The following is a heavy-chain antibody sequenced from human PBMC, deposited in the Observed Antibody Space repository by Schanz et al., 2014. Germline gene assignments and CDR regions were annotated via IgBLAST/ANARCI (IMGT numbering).Heavy chain of an antibody. Sequence: EVHLLESGGGLVPPGGSLRLSCAASGFNFSDYAMCWVRQAPGKGLEWVSAISGGGGTTYYTDSMKGRFTISRDNSKNTLYLQMKSLRAEDTAVYYCARDRRNADLDYWGQGTLDTVSS. CDR1: GFNFSDYA. D-gene: IGHD1-1*01. J-gene: IGHJ4*02. CDR2: ISGGGGTT. CDR3: ARDRRNADLDY. V-gene: IGHV3-23*01.